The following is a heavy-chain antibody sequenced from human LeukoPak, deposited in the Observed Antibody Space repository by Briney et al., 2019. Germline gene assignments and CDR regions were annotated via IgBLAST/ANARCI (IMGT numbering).Heavy chain of an antibody. CDR1: GYTFTSYG. CDR2: MNPNSGNT. Sequence: ASVKVSCKASGYTFTSYGISWVRQAPGQGLEWMGWMNPNSGNTGYAQKFQGRVTMTRNTSISTAYMELSSLRSEDTAVYYCARGYRSGSFYFDSWGQGTLVTVSS. CDR3: ARGYRSGSFYFDS. D-gene: IGHD3-10*01. V-gene: IGHV1-8*02. J-gene: IGHJ4*02.